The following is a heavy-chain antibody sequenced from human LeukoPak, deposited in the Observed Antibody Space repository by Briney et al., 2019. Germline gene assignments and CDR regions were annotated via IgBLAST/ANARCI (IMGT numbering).Heavy chain of an antibody. CDR2: IYSGGST. J-gene: IGHJ3*02. V-gene: IGHV3-53*01. CDR1: GFTVSSNY. D-gene: IGHD2-15*01. Sequence: GSLRLSCAASGFTVSSNYMSWVRQAPGKGLEWVSVIYSGGSTYYADSVKGRFTISRDNSKNTLYLQMNSLRAEDTAVYYCARALSIYSQNAFDIWGQGTMVTVSS. CDR3: ARALSIYSQNAFDI.